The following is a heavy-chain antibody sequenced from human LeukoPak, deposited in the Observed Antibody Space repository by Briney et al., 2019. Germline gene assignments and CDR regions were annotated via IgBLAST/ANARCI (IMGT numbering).Heavy chain of an antibody. V-gene: IGHV4-34*01. CDR3: ARTKIVATSPSYFDY. D-gene: IGHD5-12*01. Sequence: SDTLSLTCAVYGGSFSGYYWSWIRQPPGKGLEWIGEINHSGSTNYNPSLKSRVTISVDTSKNQFSLKLSSVTAADTAVYYCARTKIVATSPSYFDYWGQGTLVTVPS. J-gene: IGHJ4*02. CDR2: INHSGST. CDR1: GGSFSGYY.